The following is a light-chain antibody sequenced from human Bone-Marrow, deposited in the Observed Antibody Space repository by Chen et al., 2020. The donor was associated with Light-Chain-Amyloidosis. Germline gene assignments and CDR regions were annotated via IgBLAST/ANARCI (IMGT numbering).Light chain of an antibody. CDR1: SSNIGSNY. CDR2: RNN. CDR3: AAWDDSLSGLYV. J-gene: IGLJ1*01. Sequence: QSVLTQPPSASGTPGQRVTISCSGSSSNIGSNYVYWYQQLPGTAPKLLIYRNNQRPSGVPYRFSGSKSGTSASQAISGIRSEDEADYYCAAWDDSLSGLYVFGTGTKVTVL. V-gene: IGLV1-47*01.